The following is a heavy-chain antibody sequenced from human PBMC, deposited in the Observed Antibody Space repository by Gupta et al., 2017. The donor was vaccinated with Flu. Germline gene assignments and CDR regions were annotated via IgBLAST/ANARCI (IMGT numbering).Heavy chain of an antibody. CDR2: IRNKLSGYTT. D-gene: IGHD1-26*01. J-gene: IGHJ4*02. CDR1: GFSLSSQF. CDR3: TKDGAWEELDY. V-gene: IGHV3-72*01. Sequence: EVQLVQSEGGLVQPGGSLRLSCTASGFSLSSQFRDWVRQAPGKGLEWVGRIRNKLSGYTTTYAASVKGRFTISRDDSQSSLYLQMNSLKSDDTAVYYCTKDGAWEELDYWGQGALVTVSS.